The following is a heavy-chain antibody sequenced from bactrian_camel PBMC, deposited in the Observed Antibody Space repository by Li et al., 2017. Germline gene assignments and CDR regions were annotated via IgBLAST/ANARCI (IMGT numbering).Heavy chain of an antibody. CDR3: AAVRYGVTWYPLCRARSADFGY. Sequence: DVQLVESGGASVQAGGSLRLACIASGLTYTRNCMGWFRQGPGQEREAVAHIITEDGTTSYADSVQGRFTISHDNAKNVVYLQMNALKPEDTAMYYCAAVRYGVTWYPLCRARSADFGYWGQGTQVTVSS. V-gene: IGHV3S31*01. J-gene: IGHJ6*01. CDR2: IITEDGTT. CDR1: GLTYTRNC. D-gene: IGHD6*01.